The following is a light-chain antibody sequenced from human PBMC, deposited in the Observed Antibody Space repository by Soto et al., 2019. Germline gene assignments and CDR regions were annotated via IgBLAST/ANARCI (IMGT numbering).Light chain of an antibody. J-gene: IGKJ2*01. CDR2: AAS. Sequence: DIQMTQSPSSLSASVGDRVTITCRASQSISSYLNWYQQKPGKAPKLLIYAASSLQSGVPSRFSGSGSGTDFTLTNSSLQPEDFATYYCHQSYSTPMYTFGQGTKLEIK. V-gene: IGKV1-39*01. CDR3: HQSYSTPMYT. CDR1: QSISSY.